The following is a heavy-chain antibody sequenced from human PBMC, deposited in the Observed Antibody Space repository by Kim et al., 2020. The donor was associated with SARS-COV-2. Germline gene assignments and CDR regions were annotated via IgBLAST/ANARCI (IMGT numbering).Heavy chain of an antibody. Sequence: GGSLRLSCAASGFTFSSYAMSWVRQAPGKGLEWVSAISGSGGSTYYADSVKGRFTISRDNSKKTLYVQMNSLRAEDTAVYYCAKVEIQLWFPDYWGQGTLVTVSS. J-gene: IGHJ4*02. V-gene: IGHV3-23*01. D-gene: IGHD5-18*01. CDR1: GFTFSSYA. CDR2: ISGSGGST. CDR3: AKVEIQLWFPDY.